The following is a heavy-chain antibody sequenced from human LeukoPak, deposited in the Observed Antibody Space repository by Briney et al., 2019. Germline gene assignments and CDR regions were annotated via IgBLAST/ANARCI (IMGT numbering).Heavy chain of an antibody. CDR2: IKSKGDGETT. CDR1: GFTFTNAW. Sequence: GGSLRLSCAAAGFTFTNAWMTWVRQAPGKGLEWVGRIKSKGDGETTDYAAPVKGRFSMSRDDSKATMYLQMYSLEAEDTAVYYCTTDLGLTMIRGVIVYWGQGALVTVSS. D-gene: IGHD3-10*01. CDR3: TTDLGLTMIRGVIVY. V-gene: IGHV3-15*01. J-gene: IGHJ4*02.